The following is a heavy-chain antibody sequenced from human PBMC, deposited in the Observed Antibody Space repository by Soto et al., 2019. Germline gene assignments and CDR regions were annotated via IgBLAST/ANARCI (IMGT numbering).Heavy chain of an antibody. V-gene: IGHV1-69*02. Sequence: GAPVKVSCKAFGGTLSSYTISWGRQGPGQGVEWMGRIIPILGIANYAQKFQGRVTITADKSTSTAYMELSSLRSEDTAVYYCARSRPGPQSASSYYYGMDVWGQGTTVTVSS. D-gene: IGHD6-6*01. CDR1: GGTLSSYT. CDR2: IIPILGIA. J-gene: IGHJ6*02. CDR3: ARSRPGPQSASSYYYGMDV.